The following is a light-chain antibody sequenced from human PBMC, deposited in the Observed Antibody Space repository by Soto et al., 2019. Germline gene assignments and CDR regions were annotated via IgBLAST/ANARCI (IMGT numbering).Light chain of an antibody. Sequence: QSVRTQPPSVSRAPGQRVTISCTGSSSNIGAGYDVHWYQQLPGTAPKLLIYGNSNRPSGVPDRFSGSKSGTSASLAITGLQAEDEANYYCQSYDSSLSGYVFGTGTQLTLL. V-gene: IGLV1-40*01. CDR2: GNS. CDR3: QSYDSSLSGYV. J-gene: IGLJ1*01. CDR1: SSNIGAGYD.